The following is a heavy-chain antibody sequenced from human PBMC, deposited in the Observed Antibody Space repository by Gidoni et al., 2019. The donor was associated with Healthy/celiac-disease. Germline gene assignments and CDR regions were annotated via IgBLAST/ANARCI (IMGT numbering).Heavy chain of an antibody. D-gene: IGHD2-15*01. CDR2: IYYSGST. CDR1: GGPISSYY. J-gene: IGHJ3*02. CDR3: ARDRRGHEDPEAFDI. V-gene: IGHV4-59*01. Sequence: QVQLQESGPGLVKPSATLSLPCTVSGGPISSYYWSWIRQPPGKGLEWIGYIYYSGSTNYNPSLKSRVTISVDTSKNQFSLKLSSVTAADTAVYYCARDRRGHEDPEAFDIWGQGTMVTVSS.